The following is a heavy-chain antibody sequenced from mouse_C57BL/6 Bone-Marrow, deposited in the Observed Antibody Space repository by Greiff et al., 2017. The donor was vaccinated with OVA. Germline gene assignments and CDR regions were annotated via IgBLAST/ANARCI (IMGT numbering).Heavy chain of an antibody. J-gene: IGHJ4*01. V-gene: IGHV5-9-1*02. CDR1: GFTFSSYA. CDR3: TRGATVVNYYAMDY. Sequence: DVQLVESGEGLVKPGGSLKLSCAASGFTFSSYAMSWVRQTPEKRLEWVAYISSGGDYIYYADTVKGRFTISRDNARNTLYLQMSSLKSEDTAMYYCTRGATVVNYYAMDYWGQGTSVTVSS. D-gene: IGHD1-1*01. CDR2: ISSGGDYI.